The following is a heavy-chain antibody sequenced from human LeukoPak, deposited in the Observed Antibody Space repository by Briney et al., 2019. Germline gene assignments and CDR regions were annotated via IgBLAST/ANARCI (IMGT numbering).Heavy chain of an antibody. CDR2: IRYDGSNK. CDR3: AKDLYSTCSGGSCYFYYFDY. Sequence: GGSLRLSCAASGFTFSSYGMHWVRQAPGKGLEWVAFIRYDGSNKYYADSVKGRFTISRDNSKNTLYLQMNSLRAEDTAVYYCAKDLYSTCSGGSCYFYYFDYWGQGTLVTVSS. D-gene: IGHD2-15*01. J-gene: IGHJ4*02. CDR1: GFTFSSYG. V-gene: IGHV3-30*02.